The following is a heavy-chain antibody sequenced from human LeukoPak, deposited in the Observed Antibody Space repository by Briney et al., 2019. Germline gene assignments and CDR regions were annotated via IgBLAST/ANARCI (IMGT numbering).Heavy chain of an antibody. V-gene: IGHV1-2*02. J-gene: IGHJ4*02. CDR1: GYTFTGHY. D-gene: IGHD5-18*01. CDR3: VPGFLGTAMVTTLRDY. CDR2: INPNSGGT. Sequence: ASVKVSCKASGYTFTGHYMHWIRQAPGQGLEWMGWINPNSGGTNFAQKFQGRVTMTGDTSISTAYMEMSRVTSDDTAVYYCVPGFLGTAMVTTLRDYWGQGTLVTVST.